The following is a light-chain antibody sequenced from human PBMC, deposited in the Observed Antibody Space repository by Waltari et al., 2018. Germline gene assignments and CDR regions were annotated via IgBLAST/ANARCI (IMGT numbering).Light chain of an antibody. CDR2: DAS. V-gene: IGKV1-39*01. Sequence: DIQMTQSPSSLSASVGDRVTIPCRASQKITTSLNWYQQKLGKAPNLMIYDASSVQSGVPARFRGSGSETDFNLTISSLQPEDFAIYYCQQSYRTPPTFGGGTRVEI. J-gene: IGKJ4*01. CDR3: QQSYRTPPT. CDR1: QKITTS.